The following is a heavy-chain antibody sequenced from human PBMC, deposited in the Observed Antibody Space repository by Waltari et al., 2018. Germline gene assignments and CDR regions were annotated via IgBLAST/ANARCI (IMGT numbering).Heavy chain of an antibody. Sequence: QVQLVQSGAEVKKPGASVKVSCKASGYTFTGYYMHWVRQAPGQGLEWMGRINPNSGGTNYAQKFQGRVTMTRDTSISTAYMELSRLRSDDTAVYYCARALRAVGATTIAFDIWGQGTMVTVSS. CDR1: GYTFTGYY. J-gene: IGHJ3*02. D-gene: IGHD1-26*01. CDR2: INPNSGGT. CDR3: ARALRAVGATTIAFDI. V-gene: IGHV1-2*06.